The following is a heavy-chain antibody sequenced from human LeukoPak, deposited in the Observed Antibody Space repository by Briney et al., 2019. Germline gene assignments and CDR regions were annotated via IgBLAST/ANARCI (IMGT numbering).Heavy chain of an antibody. D-gene: IGHD1-26*01. CDR3: ARVQWELLYPDY. J-gene: IGHJ4*02. CDR2: ISYDESYR. CDR1: GFTFSSYA. V-gene: IGHV3-30-3*01. Sequence: GGSLRLSYAASGFTFSSYAMHWVRQAPGKGLEWVALISYDESYRYYADSVKGRFTISRDNSKNTLYLQMNSLRADDTAVYYCARVQWELLYPDYWGQRTLVTVSS.